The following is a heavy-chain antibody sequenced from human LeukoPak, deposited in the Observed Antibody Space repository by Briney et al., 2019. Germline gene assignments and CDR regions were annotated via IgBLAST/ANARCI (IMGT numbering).Heavy chain of an antibody. Sequence: SETLSLTCAVSGASIESYSCNWLRQPAGKGLEWIGRIYTSGTINYNPSLKSRVTISVDTSKNQFSLKLSSVTAADTAVYYCARDHRSSFLLVDGYYYYYYGMDVWGQGTTVTVSS. CDR3: ARDHRSSFLLVDGYYYYYYGMDV. CDR1: GASIESYS. V-gene: IGHV4-4*07. CDR2: IYTSGTI. J-gene: IGHJ6*02. D-gene: IGHD2-2*01.